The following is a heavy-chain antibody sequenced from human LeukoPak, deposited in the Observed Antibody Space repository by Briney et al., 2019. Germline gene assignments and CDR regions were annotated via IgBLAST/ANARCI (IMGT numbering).Heavy chain of an antibody. J-gene: IGHJ5*02. CDR3: ARGQPGDIVVVPAAAAGSWFDP. V-gene: IGHV4-59*01. CDR1: GGSISSYY. Sequence: SETLSLTCTVSGGSISSYYWSWIRQPPGKGLEWIGYIYYSGSTNYNPSLKSRVTISVDTSKNQFSLKLSSVTAADTAVYYRARGQPGDIVVVPAAAAGSWFDPWGQGTLVTVSS. D-gene: IGHD2-2*01. CDR2: IYYSGST.